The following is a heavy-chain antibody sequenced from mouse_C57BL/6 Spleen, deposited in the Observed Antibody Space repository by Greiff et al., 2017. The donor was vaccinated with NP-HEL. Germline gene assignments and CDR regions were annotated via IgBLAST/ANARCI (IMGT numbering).Heavy chain of an antibody. J-gene: IGHJ2*01. CDR1: GFTFSSYA. V-gene: IGHV5-4*01. D-gene: IGHD1-1*01. CDR2: ISDGGSYT. CDR3: ARDPSSTVAFDY. Sequence: EVKLVESGGGFVKPGGSLKLSCAASGFTFSSYAMSWVRQTPEKRLEWVATISDGGSYTYYPDNVKGRFTISRDNAKNNLYLQMSHLKSEDTAMYYCARDPSSTVAFDYWGQGTTLTVSS.